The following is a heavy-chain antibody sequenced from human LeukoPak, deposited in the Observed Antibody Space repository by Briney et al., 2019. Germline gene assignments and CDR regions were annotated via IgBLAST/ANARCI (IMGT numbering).Heavy chain of an antibody. CDR3: VGDGARTTPYDC. D-gene: IGHD1-7*01. V-gene: IGHV3-30*04. Sequence: PGRSLRLSCAASGFTFCTYAMHWGCQAPGKGLEWVAVISYDGSNKYYADSVKGRFTVSRDNSKNTLYPQMNSLRVGDAAVYYRVGDGARTTPYDCWGQGTLVTVSS. CDR1: GFTFCTYA. J-gene: IGHJ4*02. CDR2: ISYDGSNK.